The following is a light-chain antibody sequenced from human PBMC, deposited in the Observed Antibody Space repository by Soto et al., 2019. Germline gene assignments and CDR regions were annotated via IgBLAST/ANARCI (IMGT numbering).Light chain of an antibody. V-gene: IGKV1-9*01. Sequence: IQLTQSPSSLSASVGDRVTITCRASRGISSYLAWYQQKPGKAPKLLIYLASTLQSGVPSRFSGSGSGTDFSLTTSSLQPEDVATYYCQYLNSHPLSFGGGTKVEIK. CDR3: QYLNSHPLS. CDR1: RGISSY. J-gene: IGKJ4*01. CDR2: LAS.